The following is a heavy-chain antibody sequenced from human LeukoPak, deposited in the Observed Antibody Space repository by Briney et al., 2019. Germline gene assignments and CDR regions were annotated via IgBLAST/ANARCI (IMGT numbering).Heavy chain of an antibody. CDR2: IIPIFGTA. CDR1: GGTFSSYA. CDR3: ARGLDERYYYDSSGYGDAFDI. J-gene: IGHJ3*02. Sequence: ASVKVSCKASGGTFSSYAISWVRQAPGQGLEWLGGIIPIFGTANYAQKFQGTVTITTDESTSTAYMELSSLRSEDTAVYYCARGLDERYYYDSSGYGDAFDIWGQGTMVTVSS. D-gene: IGHD3-22*01. V-gene: IGHV1-69*05.